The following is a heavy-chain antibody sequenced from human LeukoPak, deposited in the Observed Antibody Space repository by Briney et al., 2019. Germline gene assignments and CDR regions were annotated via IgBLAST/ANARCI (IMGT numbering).Heavy chain of an antibody. CDR2: ISAYNANT. Sequence: ASVKVSCKASGYTFTNYGINSVRQAPGQGLEWMGWISAYNANTNYAQKLQGRVTMTTDTSTTTAYMELTSLTSDDTAVYYCARGEYPLDAFDIWGQGTKVTVSS. CDR1: GYTFTNYG. J-gene: IGHJ3*02. CDR3: ARGEYPLDAFDI. V-gene: IGHV1-18*01. D-gene: IGHD2-2*01.